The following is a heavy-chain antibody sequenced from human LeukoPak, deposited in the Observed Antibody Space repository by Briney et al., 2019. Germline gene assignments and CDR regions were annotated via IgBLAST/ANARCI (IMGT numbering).Heavy chain of an antibody. D-gene: IGHD1-7*01. V-gene: IGHV3-74*01. CDR1: GFSFSSYW. CDR3: AREETGTDFDY. Sequence: GGSLRLSCAASGFSFSSYWMHWVRQAPGKGLVWVSRINSDGSSTSYADSVKGRFTISRDNAKNTLYLQMNSLRAEDTAVYYCAREETGTDFDYWGQGTLVTVSS. CDR2: INSDGSST. J-gene: IGHJ4*02.